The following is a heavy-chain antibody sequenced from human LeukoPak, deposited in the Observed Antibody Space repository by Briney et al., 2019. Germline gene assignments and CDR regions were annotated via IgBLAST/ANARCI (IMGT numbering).Heavy chain of an antibody. D-gene: IGHD3-22*01. CDR1: GGPISIGDYY. CDR3: ARPYYYDSRIDP. CDR2: MYYSGST. V-gene: IGHV4-30-4*01. J-gene: IGHJ5*02. Sequence: SKTLSLTGTVSGGPISIGDYYGSWIRQPPGKGLEWIAYMYYSGSTYYNPSLKSRVTMSADTSKNQLSLKLSSVTAADTAVYYCARPYYYDSRIDPWGQGILVTVSS.